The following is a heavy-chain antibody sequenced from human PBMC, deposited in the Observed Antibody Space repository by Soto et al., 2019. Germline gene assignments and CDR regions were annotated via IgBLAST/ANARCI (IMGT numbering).Heavy chain of an antibody. CDR3: ARSKAESDFQPDY. J-gene: IGHJ4*02. CDR1: GGTFSSYA. CDR2: IIPIFGTA. Sequence: PVKVSCKASGGTFSSYAISWVRQAPGQGLEWMGGIIPIFGTANYAQKFQGRVTITADESTSTAYMELSSLRSEDTAVYYCARSKAESDFQPDYWGQGTLVTVSS. D-gene: IGHD4-4*01. V-gene: IGHV1-69*13.